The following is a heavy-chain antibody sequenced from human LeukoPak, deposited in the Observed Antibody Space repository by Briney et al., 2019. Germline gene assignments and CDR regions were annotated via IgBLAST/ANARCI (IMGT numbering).Heavy chain of an antibody. Sequence: PGGSLRLSCAASGFTFSSYWMHWVRQAPGKGLVWVSRINSDGSSTSYADSVKGRFTVSRDNAKNSIYLQMNSQRAEDAALYYCARLFTSGWDDAFDVWGQGTMVIVSS. V-gene: IGHV3-74*01. D-gene: IGHD2-2*01. CDR1: GFTFSSYW. J-gene: IGHJ3*01. CDR2: INSDGSST. CDR3: ARLFTSGWDDAFDV.